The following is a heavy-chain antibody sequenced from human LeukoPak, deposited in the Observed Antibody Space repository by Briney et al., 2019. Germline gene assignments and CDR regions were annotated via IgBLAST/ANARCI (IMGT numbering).Heavy chain of an antibody. J-gene: IGHJ4*02. D-gene: IGHD3-22*01. CDR1: GGSISSYF. Sequence: TSETLSLTCTVSGGSISSYFWSWIRQPPGKGLEWIGEINHSGSTNYNPSLKSRVTISVDTSKNQFSLKLSSVTAADTAVYYCARDYYDSSGTNHNLGYWGQGTLVTVSS. CDR2: INHSGST. V-gene: IGHV4-34*01. CDR3: ARDYYDSSGTNHNLGY.